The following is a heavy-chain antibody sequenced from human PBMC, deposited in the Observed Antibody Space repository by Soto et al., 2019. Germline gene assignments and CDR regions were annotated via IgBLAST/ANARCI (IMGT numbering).Heavy chain of an antibody. J-gene: IGHJ5*02. CDR3: ARVSPYYYDSSGYFP. D-gene: IGHD3-22*01. CDR2: INPNSGGT. V-gene: IGHV1-2*02. CDR1: GYTFTGYY. Sequence: GASVKVSFKASGYTFTGYYMHWVRQAPGQGLEWMGWINPNSGGTNYAQKFQGRVTMTRDTSISTAYMELSRLRSDDTAVYYCARVSPYYYDSSGYFPWGQGTLVTVSS.